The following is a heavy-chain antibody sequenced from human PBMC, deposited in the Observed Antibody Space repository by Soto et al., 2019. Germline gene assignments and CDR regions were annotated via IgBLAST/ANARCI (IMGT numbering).Heavy chain of an antibody. V-gene: IGHV1-69*01. CDR3: ARGISVVAAKFDY. CDR1: GGTFSSYA. D-gene: IGHD2-15*01. Sequence: QVQLVQSGAEVKKPGSSVKVSCKASGGTFSSYAIIWVRQPPGQGLEWMGGIIPIFGTANYAEKFQGSVTITSDESTSTAYMELSSLRSEDTAVYYCARGISVVAAKFDYWGQGTLVTVST. CDR2: IIPIFGTA. J-gene: IGHJ4*02.